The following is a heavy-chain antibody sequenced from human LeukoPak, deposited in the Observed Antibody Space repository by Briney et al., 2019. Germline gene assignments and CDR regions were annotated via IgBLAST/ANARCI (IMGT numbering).Heavy chain of an antibody. Sequence: GRSLRLSCAASGFIFSTYGLHWVRPAPRKGLEWVAVITYDGSHKYYADSVKGRFTISRDNTKNTLYLQMNSLRAEDTAVHYCAKDRIQLWLRGAFDIWGQGTMVTVSS. D-gene: IGHD5-18*01. CDR2: ITYDGSHK. J-gene: IGHJ3*02. CDR1: GFIFSTYG. V-gene: IGHV3-30*18. CDR3: AKDRIQLWLRGAFDI.